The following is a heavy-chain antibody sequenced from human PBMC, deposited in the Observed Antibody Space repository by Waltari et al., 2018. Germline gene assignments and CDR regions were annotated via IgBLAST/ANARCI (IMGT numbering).Heavy chain of an antibody. CDR2: IYSGGST. V-gene: IGHV3-53*02. Sequence: EVQLVETGGGLIQPGGSLRLSCAASGFTVSSNYMNWVRQAPGKGLEWVSVIYSGGSTYYADSVKGRFTISRDNSKNTLYLQMNSLRAEDTAVYYCARDHSGSYSGPFGYWGRGTLVTVSS. CDR1: GFTVSSNY. CDR3: ARDHSGSYSGPFGY. D-gene: IGHD1-26*01. J-gene: IGHJ4*02.